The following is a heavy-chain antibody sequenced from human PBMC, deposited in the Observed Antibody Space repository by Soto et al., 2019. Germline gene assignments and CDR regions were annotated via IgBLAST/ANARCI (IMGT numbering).Heavy chain of an antibody. V-gene: IGHV4-31*03. Sequence: PSATRSLTCTVSGGSISSGGYYWRWIRQHPGKGLEWIGYIYYSGSTYYNPSLKSRVTISVDTSKNQFSLKLSSVTAADTAVYYCARFAPQRPRDCSGGSCYHYYYYGMDVWGQGTTVTVSS. J-gene: IGHJ6*02. CDR1: GGSISSGGYY. CDR2: IYYSGST. D-gene: IGHD2-15*01. CDR3: ARFAPQRPRDCSGGSCYHYYYYGMDV.